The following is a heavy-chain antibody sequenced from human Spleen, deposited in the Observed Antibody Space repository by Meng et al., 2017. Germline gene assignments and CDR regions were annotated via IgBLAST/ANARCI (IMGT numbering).Heavy chain of an antibody. V-gene: IGHV4-61*02. D-gene: IGHD2-15*01. Sequence: LRLSCTVSGGSISSSSYYWSWIRQPAGKGLEWLGRIYISGSTNYNPSLKSRVTMSLDTSKDQFSLKLSSVTAADTAVYYCARGRVVVVAAIRPNFDYWGQGTLVTVSS. J-gene: IGHJ4*02. CDR1: GGSISSSSYY. CDR3: ARGRVVVVAAIRPNFDY. CDR2: IYISGST.